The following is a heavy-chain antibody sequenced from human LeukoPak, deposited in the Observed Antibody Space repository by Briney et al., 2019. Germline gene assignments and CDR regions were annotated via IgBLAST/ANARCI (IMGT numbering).Heavy chain of an antibody. CDR3: ARGYCSGGSCYVDS. D-gene: IGHD2-15*01. CDR2: IHYSGST. CDR1: GGSISSGGYY. V-gene: IGHV4-31*03. J-gene: IGHJ4*02. Sequence: SETLSPTCTVSGGSISSGGYYWSWIRQHPGKGLEWIGYIHYSGSTYYNPSLKRRLTISVDTSKNQFSLKLSSVTAADTAVYYCARGYCSGGSCYVDSWGQGTLVTVSS.